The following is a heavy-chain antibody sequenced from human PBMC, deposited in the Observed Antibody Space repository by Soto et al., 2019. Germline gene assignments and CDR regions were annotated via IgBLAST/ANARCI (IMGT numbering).Heavy chain of an antibody. CDR2: INPNSGGT. D-gene: IGHD6-6*01. Sequence: GASVKVSCKASGYTFTGYYMHWVRQAPGQGLEWMGWINPNSGGTNYAQKFRGWVTMTRDTSISTAYMELSRLRSDDTAVYYCARTARQYTSIAARPPPEAYYYGMDVWGQGTTVTVSS. CDR1: GYTFTGYY. V-gene: IGHV1-2*04. CDR3: ARTARQYTSIAARPPPEAYYYGMDV. J-gene: IGHJ6*02.